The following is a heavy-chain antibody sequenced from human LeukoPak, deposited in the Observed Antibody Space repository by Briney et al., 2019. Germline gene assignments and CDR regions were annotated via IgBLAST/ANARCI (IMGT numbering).Heavy chain of an antibody. CDR3: SKRVTTSYNWFDP. V-gene: IGHV3-23*01. D-gene: IGHD4-11*01. CDR2: ISGSDGTT. CDR1: GFTFSSFP. Sequence: GGSLRLSCAASGFTFSSFPMSWVRQAPGKGLEWVSGISGSDGTTYYADSVKGRFTISRDNSKNTLYLQMNSLRAEDTAVYYCSKRVTTSYNWFDPWGQGTLVTVSS. J-gene: IGHJ5*02.